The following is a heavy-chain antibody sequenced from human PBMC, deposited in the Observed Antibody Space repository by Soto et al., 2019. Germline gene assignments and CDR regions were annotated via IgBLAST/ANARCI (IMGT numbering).Heavy chain of an antibody. CDR2: INHSGST. CDR3: ARASPTLRFLCC. Sequence: SETLSLTCAVYGGSFSGYYWSWIRQPPGKGLEWIGEINHSGSTNYNPSLKSRVTISVDTSKNQFSLKLSSVTAADTAVYYCARASPTLRFLCCWGQGTLVTV. D-gene: IGHD3-3*01. CDR1: GGSFSGYY. V-gene: IGHV4-34*01. J-gene: IGHJ4*02.